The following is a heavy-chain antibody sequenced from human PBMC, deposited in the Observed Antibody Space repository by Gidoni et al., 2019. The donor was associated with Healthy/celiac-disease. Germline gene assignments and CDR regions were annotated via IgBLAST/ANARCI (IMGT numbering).Heavy chain of an antibody. V-gene: IGHV3-30*01. CDR3: ARALSSWAFDY. J-gene: IGHJ4*02. Sequence: FTISRDNSKNTLYLQMNSLRAEDTAVYYCARALSSWAFDYWGQGTLVTVS. D-gene: IGHD6-6*01.